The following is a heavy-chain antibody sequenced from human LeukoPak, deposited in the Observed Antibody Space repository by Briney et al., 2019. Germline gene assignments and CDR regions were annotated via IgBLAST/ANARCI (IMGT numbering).Heavy chain of an antibody. CDR2: IRSQANSYAT. CDR1: GFKFSASS. Sequence: GGSLKLSCAASGFKFSASSIHWVRQASGKGLEWVGRIRSQANSYATAYAASVKGRFTISRDDSDNTAYLQMSSLTTEDTAVYYCLSLDYDILTGSPQGWGQGTLVTVSS. J-gene: IGHJ4*02. CDR3: LSLDYDILTGSPQG. V-gene: IGHV3-73*01. D-gene: IGHD3-9*01.